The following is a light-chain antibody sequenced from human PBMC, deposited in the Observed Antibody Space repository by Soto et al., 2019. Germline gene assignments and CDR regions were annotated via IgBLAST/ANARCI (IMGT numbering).Light chain of an antibody. J-gene: IGLJ2*01. CDR2: EVN. CDR1: SSDVGGYNY. Sequence: QSVLTQPPSASGSPGQSVTISCTGTSSDVGGYNYVSWYQHHPGKAPKLMIYEVNKRPSGVPDRFSGTRSGNTASLTVSGLQDEDEADYYCSSYAGFNNVLFGGGTKLPVL. CDR3: SSYAGFNNVL. V-gene: IGLV2-8*01.